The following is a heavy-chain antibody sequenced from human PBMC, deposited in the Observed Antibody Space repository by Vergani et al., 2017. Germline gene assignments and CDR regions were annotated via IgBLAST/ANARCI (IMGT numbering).Heavy chain of an antibody. CDR1: GYSFTSYW. D-gene: IGHD3-3*01. CDR3: GRRDLWSGYNWFDP. J-gene: IGHJ5*02. V-gene: IGHV5-51*03. CDR2: IYPGDSDT. Sequence: EVQLVQSGAEVKTPGESLKISCKGSGYSFTSYWIGWVRQVPGKGLEWMGIIYPGDSDTRYSPSFQGQVTISADKSIITAYRQWSSLKASDTAMYYCGRRDLWSGYNWFDPWGQGTLVTVSS.